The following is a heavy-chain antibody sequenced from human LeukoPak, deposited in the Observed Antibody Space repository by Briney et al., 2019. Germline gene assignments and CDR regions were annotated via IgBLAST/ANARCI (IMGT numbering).Heavy chain of an antibody. CDR3: ARGRGSIAARRDWFDP. CDR2: IIPIFGTA. CDR1: GGTFSSYA. J-gene: IGHJ5*02. V-gene: IGHV1-69*06. Sequence: EASVKVSCKASGGTFSSYAISWVRQAPGQGLEWMGGIIPIFGTANYAQKFQGRVTITADKSTSTAYMELSSLRSEDTAVYYCARGRGSIAARRDWFDPWGQGTLVTVSS. D-gene: IGHD6-6*01.